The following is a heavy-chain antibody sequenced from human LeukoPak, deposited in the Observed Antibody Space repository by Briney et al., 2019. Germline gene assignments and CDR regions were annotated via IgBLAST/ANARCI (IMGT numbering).Heavy chain of an antibody. D-gene: IGHD1-26*01. CDR3: ARRVGPYRDAFDI. CDR1: GYSFTSYW. Sequence: GESLKISCKGSGYSFTSYWIGWVRQMPGKGLEWMGIIYPGDSDTRCSPSFQGQVTISADKSISTAYLQWSSLKASDTVMYYCARRVGPYRDAFDIWGQGTMVTVSS. J-gene: IGHJ3*02. V-gene: IGHV5-51*01. CDR2: IYPGDSDT.